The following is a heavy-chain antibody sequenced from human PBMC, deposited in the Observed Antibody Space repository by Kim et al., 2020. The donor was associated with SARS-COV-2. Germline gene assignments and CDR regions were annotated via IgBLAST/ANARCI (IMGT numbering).Heavy chain of an antibody. CDR1: GFTFDDYA. Sequence: GGSLRLSCAASGFTFDDYAMHWVRQAPGKGLEWVSLISGDGGSTYYADSVKGRFTISRDNSKNSLYLQMNSLRTEDTALYYCAKGIIVVVPAAMPIYYGMDVWGQGTTVTVSS. CDR3: AKGIIVVVPAAMPIYYGMDV. V-gene: IGHV3-43*02. D-gene: IGHD2-2*01. J-gene: IGHJ6*02. CDR2: ISGDGGST.